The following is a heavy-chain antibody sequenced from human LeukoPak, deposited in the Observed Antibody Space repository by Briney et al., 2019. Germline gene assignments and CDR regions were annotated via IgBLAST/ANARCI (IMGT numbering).Heavy chain of an antibody. CDR2: ISGSGGST. V-gene: IGHV3-23*01. CDR1: GFTFSSYA. CDR3: AKDPWGVAAAGTGDS. Sequence: GGSLRLSCAASGFTFSSYAMSWVRQAPRKGLEWVSAISGSGGSTYYADSVKGRFTISRDNSKNTLYLQMNSLRAEDTAVYYCAKDPWGVAAAGTGDSWGQGTLVTVSS. D-gene: IGHD6-13*01. J-gene: IGHJ4*02.